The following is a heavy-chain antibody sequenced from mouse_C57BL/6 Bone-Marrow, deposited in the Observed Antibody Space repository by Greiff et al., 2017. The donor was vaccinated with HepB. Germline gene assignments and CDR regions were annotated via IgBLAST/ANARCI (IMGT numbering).Heavy chain of an antibody. J-gene: IGHJ1*03. V-gene: IGHV5-12*01. CDR1: EFTFSDYY. CDR3: ARHSTTVVAPGYVDV. D-gene: IGHD1-1*01. Sequence: EVQGVESGGGLVQPGGSLTLSCAASEFTFSDYYMYWVRQTPEKRLEWVAYISNGGGSTYYPATVKGRFTISRDNAKNTLYLQMSRLKSEDTAMYYCARHSTTVVAPGYVDVWGTGTTVTVAS. CDR2: ISNGGGST.